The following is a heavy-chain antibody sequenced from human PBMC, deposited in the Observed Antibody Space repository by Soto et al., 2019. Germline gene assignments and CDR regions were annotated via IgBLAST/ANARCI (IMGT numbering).Heavy chain of an antibody. J-gene: IGHJ4*02. CDR1: GFTFSGYA. D-gene: IGHD6-13*01. V-gene: IGHV3-23*01. CDR3: ARDVGLGIAAAGKGYFDY. CDR2: ISGSGDST. Sequence: PGGSLRLSCAASGFTFSGYAMNWVRQAPGKGLEWVSTISGSGDSTYYADSVKGRFTISRDNSKNTLFLQMNSLRAVDTAVYYCARDVGLGIAAAGKGYFDYWGQGTLVTVSS.